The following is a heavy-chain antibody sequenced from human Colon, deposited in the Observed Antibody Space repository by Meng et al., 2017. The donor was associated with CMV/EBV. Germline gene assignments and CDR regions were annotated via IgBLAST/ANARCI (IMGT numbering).Heavy chain of an antibody. D-gene: IGHD6-13*01. CDR3: ARVRLAAAGSEPFSI. CDR1: GYSFTNFD. J-gene: IGHJ6*02. CDR2: MNPATGNT. Sequence: ASVKVSCKASGYSFTNFDIYWMRQAPGQELEWMGWMNPATGNTGYAETLQGRVTMTRDSSIGTAYMELSSLRFEDTAVYYCARVRLAAAGSEPFSIWGQGTTVTVSS. V-gene: IGHV1-8*01.